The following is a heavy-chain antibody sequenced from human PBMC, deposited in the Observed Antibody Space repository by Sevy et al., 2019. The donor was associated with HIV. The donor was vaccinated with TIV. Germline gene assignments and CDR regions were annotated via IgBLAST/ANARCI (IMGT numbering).Heavy chain of an antibody. J-gene: IGHJ4*02. CDR1: GFTFSSYS. D-gene: IGHD3-10*01. CDR3: AREPGLWFGDQGFDY. Sequence: GGSLRLSCAASGFTFSSYSMNWVRQAPGKGLEWVSYISSSSSTIYYADSVKGRFTISRDNAKNSLYLQMNSLRDEDTVVYYCAREPGLWFGDQGFDYWGQGTLVTVSS. CDR2: ISSSSSTI. V-gene: IGHV3-48*02.